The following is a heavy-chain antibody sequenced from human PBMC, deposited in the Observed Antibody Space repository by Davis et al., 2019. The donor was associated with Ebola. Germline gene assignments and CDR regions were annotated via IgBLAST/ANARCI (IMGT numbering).Heavy chain of an antibody. V-gene: IGHV1-18*01. CDR3: ARVLSSSWDGDDY. CDR1: GYTFTSYG. CDR2: ISAFNDNT. D-gene: IGHD6-13*01. J-gene: IGHJ4*02. Sequence: ASVKVSCKASGYTFTSYGISWVRQAPGQGLEWMGWISAFNDNTNYAQKFQGRVTMTTDTSTSTAYMELRSLKSDDTAVYYCARVLSSSWDGDDYWGQGTLVTVSS.